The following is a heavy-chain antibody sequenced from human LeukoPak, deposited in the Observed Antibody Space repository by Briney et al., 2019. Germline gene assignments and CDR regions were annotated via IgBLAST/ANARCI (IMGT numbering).Heavy chain of an antibody. Sequence: ASVKVSCKAPGYTFTSYDINWVRQATGQGLEWMGWMNPNSGNTGYAQKFQGRVTITRNTSISTAYMELSSLRSEDTAVYYCARVRVVPAAMYFYYYYYMDVWGKGTTVTVSS. D-gene: IGHD2-2*01. CDR3: ARVRVVPAAMYFYYYYYMDV. V-gene: IGHV1-8*03. CDR1: GYTFTSYD. J-gene: IGHJ6*03. CDR2: MNPNSGNT.